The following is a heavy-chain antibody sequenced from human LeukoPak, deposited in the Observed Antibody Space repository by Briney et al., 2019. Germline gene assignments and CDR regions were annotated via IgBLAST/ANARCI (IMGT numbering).Heavy chain of an antibody. D-gene: IGHD3-10*01. Sequence: GGSLRLSCAASGFTFTNYAMSWVRQAPGKGLEWVSVMYSGGSTFYADSVKGRFTISRDNSKNTLYLQMNSLRVEDTSVYYCARDEGFHGSGSNWGQGTLVTVSS. J-gene: IGHJ4*02. CDR1: GFTFTNYA. CDR2: MYSGGST. CDR3: ARDEGFHGSGSN. V-gene: IGHV3-66*01.